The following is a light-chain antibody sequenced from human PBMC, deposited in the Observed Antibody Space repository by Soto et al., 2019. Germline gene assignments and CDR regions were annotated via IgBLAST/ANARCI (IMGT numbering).Light chain of an antibody. CDR1: SSNIGAGYD. CDR2: GNS. Sequence: QSVLTQPPSVSGAPGQRVTISCTESSSNIGAGYDVHWYQQLPGTAPKLLIYGNSNRPSGVPDRFSGSKSGTSASLAITGLHDEDEADYYCQSYDSSLSGYVFGTGTKLTVL. J-gene: IGLJ1*01. CDR3: QSYDSSLSGYV. V-gene: IGLV1-40*01.